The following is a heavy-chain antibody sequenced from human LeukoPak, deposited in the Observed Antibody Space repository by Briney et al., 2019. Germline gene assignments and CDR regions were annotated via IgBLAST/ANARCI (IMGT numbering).Heavy chain of an antibody. V-gene: IGHV3-53*01. CDR3: ARDRRYSYDSYYYYYMDV. CDR1: GFTVSSSY. D-gene: IGHD5-18*01. CDR2: IYSGGST. Sequence: GRSLRLSCAASGFTVSSSYMSWVRQAPGKGLEWVSVIYSGGSTYYADSVKGRFTISRDNSKNTLYLQMNSLRAEDTAVYYCARDRRYSYDSYYYYYMDVWGKGTTVTVSS. J-gene: IGHJ6*03.